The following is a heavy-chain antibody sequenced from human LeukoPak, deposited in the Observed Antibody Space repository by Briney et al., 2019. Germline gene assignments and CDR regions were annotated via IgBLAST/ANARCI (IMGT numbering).Heavy chain of an antibody. J-gene: IGHJ4*02. Sequence: TSETLSLTCTVSGGSISSSSYYWGWIRQPPRKGLEWIGSLHYSGSTYYKSSLKSRVTISVDTSKNQFSLKLTSVTAADTALYYCARDGPVVRGVLNPDFDYWGQGTLVTVSS. CDR2: LHYSGST. CDR1: GGSISSSSYY. D-gene: IGHD3-10*01. V-gene: IGHV4-39*07. CDR3: ARDGPVVRGVLNPDFDY.